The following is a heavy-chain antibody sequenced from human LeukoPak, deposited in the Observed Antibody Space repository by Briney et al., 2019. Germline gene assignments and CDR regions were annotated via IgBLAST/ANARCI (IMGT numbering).Heavy chain of an antibody. J-gene: IGHJ3*02. CDR1: GYDFTSYW. CDR3: ATYDLSVAGPLDI. V-gene: IGHV5-51*01. D-gene: IGHD6-19*01. Sequence: GESLQISCKGSGYDFTSYWIGWVRQLPGKGLEWMGNIYPGDSDTRYSPSVQGQVTISADKSISTAYLQWSSLKASDTAMYYCATYDLSVAGPLDIWGQGTMVTVSS. CDR2: IYPGDSDT.